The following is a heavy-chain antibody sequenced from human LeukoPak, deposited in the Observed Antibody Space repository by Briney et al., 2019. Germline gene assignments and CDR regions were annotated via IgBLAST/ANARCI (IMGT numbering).Heavy chain of an antibody. Sequence: PSETLSLTCIVSGGSISTSAYYWGWIRQPPGEGLQWIGSIYYSGNTYYNSSLKSRVTISVDTSTSQFSLRLSSVTAADTAVYYCARTYCSGGSCYSGNDAFDIWGQGTMVTVSS. CDR1: GGSISTSAYY. J-gene: IGHJ3*02. D-gene: IGHD2-15*01. CDR2: IYYSGNT. V-gene: IGHV4-39*01. CDR3: ARTYCSGGSCYSGNDAFDI.